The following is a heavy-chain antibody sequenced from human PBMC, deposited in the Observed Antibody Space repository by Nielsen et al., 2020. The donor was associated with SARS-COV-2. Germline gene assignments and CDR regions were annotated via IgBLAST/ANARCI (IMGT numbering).Heavy chain of an antibody. Sequence: SETLSLTCTVSGYSISSGYYWGWIRQPPGKGLEWIGEINHNGGTNYISPLTSRVTISVDTSRRQFSLKMTSLTAADTAVYYCARGRDGGIYAYLHHMDVWGEGTAVTVSS. CDR1: GYSISSGYY. V-gene: IGHV4-38-2*02. CDR3: ARGRDGGIYAYLHHMDV. J-gene: IGHJ6*03. D-gene: IGHD5-24*01. CDR2: INHNGGT.